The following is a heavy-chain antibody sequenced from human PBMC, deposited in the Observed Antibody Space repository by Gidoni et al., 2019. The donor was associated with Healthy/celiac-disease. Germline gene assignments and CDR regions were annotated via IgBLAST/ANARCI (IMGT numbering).Heavy chain of an antibody. J-gene: IGHJ4*02. Sequence: QVQLVQSGAEVKKPGASVKVSCKASGYTFTSYYMPWVRQDPGQGLECMGLINPRGGSTSYAQKFQGRVTMTRDTSTSTVYMGLSSLRSEDTAVYYCARGVKGSGWYGYWGQGTLVTVSS. CDR2: INPRGGST. D-gene: IGHD6-19*01. CDR1: GYTFTSYY. V-gene: IGHV1-46*03. CDR3: ARGVKGSGWYGY.